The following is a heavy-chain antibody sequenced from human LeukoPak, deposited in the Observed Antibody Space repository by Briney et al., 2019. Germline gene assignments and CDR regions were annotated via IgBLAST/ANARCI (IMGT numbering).Heavy chain of an antibody. V-gene: IGHV1-2*02. D-gene: IGHD6-6*01. CDR1: GYTFTGYY. Sequence: ASVKVSCKASGYTFTGYYMHWVRQAPGQGLEWMGWINPNSGGTNYAQKFQGRVTMTRDTSISTAYMELSRLRSDDTAVYYCARVSFYSSSSGGFDYRGQGTLVTVSS. CDR2: INPNSGGT. CDR3: ARVSFYSSSSGGFDY. J-gene: IGHJ4*02.